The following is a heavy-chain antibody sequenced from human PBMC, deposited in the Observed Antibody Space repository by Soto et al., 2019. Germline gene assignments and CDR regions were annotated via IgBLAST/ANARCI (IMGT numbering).Heavy chain of an antibody. CDR1: GYTFTSYG. D-gene: IGHD2-15*01. CDR3: ARDGMIVVVAKATMAY. V-gene: IGHV1-18*01. Sequence: GASVKVSCKASGYTFTSYGISWVRQAPGQGLEWMGWISAYNGNTNYAQKLQGRVTMTTDTSTSTAYMELRSLRSDDTAVYYCARDGMIVVVAKATMAYWGQGTLVTVSS. CDR2: ISAYNGNT. J-gene: IGHJ4*02.